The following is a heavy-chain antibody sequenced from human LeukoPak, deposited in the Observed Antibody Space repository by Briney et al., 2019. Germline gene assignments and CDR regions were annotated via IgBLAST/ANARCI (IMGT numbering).Heavy chain of an antibody. CDR3: ARTQGTVTIDI. J-gene: IGHJ3*02. V-gene: IGHV5-10-1*01. D-gene: IGHD4-17*01. Sequence: GGSLGISFKGSGYGFTSYWISWGRRMPGKGGGGMGRIDPSDSYTNYSPSFQGHVTISADKSISTAYLQWSSLKASDTAMYYCARTQGTVTIDIWGQGTMVTVSS. CDR1: GYGFTSYW. CDR2: IDPSDSYT.